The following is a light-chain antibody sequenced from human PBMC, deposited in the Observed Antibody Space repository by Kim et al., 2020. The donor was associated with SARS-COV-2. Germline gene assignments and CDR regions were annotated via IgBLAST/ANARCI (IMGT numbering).Light chain of an antibody. CDR2: GAS. J-gene: IGKJ1*01. CDR3: QNYNNAPWT. CDR1: QGISDY. Sequence: ASVGDRLTITCRASQGISDYLAWYQQIPGKVPKLLIYGASTVQSGVPSRFSGSGSGTDFALTISSLQPEDVATYYCQNYNNAPWTFGQGTKVDIK. V-gene: IGKV1-27*01.